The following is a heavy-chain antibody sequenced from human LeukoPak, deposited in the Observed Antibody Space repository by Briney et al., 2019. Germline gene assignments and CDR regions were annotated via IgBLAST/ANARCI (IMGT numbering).Heavy chain of an antibody. CDR3: AKLYGNYFDY. CDR1: GFTFSSYG. D-gene: IGHD2-8*01. V-gene: IGHV3-30*18. J-gene: IGHJ4*02. CDR2: ISYDGSNK. Sequence: PGGSLRLSCAASGFTFSSYGMHWVRQAPGKGLEWVAVISYDGSNKYYADSVKGRFTISRDNSKNTLYLQVNSLRAEDTAVYYCAKLYGNYFDYWGQGTLVTVSS.